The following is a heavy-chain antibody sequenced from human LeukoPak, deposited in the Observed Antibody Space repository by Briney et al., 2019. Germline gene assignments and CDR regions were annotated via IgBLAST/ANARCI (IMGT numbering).Heavy chain of an antibody. J-gene: IGHJ4*02. CDR3: ARDLDDSSGSYLDY. V-gene: IGHV3-30*03. D-gene: IGHD3-22*01. Sequence: GGSLRLSCAASGFTFTSYWMHWVRQPPGKGLEWVAVTSYDGGNEYYAEAVEGRFTITRDNSKNTLYLQMNSLRGEDTAVYYCARDLDDSSGSYLDYWGQGTLVTVSS. CDR2: TSYDGGNE. CDR1: GFTFTSYW.